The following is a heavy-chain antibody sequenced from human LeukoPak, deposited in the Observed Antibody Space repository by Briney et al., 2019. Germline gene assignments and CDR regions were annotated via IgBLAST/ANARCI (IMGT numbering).Heavy chain of an antibody. CDR2: IYYSGST. Sequence: PSETLSLTCTVSGGSISSYYWSWIRHPPGEGLEWMWYIYYSGSTNYNPSLKSRVTISVDTSKNQFSLKLSSVTAADTAVYYCASTTTYYYGSGSQYYFDYWGRGTLVTVSS. D-gene: IGHD3-10*01. V-gene: IGHV4-59*01. CDR3: ASTTTYYYGSGSQYYFDY. CDR1: GGSISSYY. J-gene: IGHJ4*02.